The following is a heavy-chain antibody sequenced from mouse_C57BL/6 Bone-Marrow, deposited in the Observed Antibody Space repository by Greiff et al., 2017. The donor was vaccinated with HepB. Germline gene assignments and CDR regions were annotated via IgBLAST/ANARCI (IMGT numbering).Heavy chain of an antibody. CDR1: GFTFSSYG. CDR3: ARRAYGSRDAY. J-gene: IGHJ3*01. CDR2: ISSGGSYT. Sequence: EVQLQESGGDLVKPGGSLKLSCAASGFTFSSYGMSWVRQTPDKRLEWVATISSGGSYTYYPDSVKGRFTISRDNAKNTLYLQMSSLKSEDTAMYYCARRAYGSRDAYWGQGTLVTVSA. V-gene: IGHV5-6*01. D-gene: IGHD1-1*01.